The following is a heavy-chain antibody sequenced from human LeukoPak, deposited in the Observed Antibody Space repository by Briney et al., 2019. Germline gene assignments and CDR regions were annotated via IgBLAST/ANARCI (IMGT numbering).Heavy chain of an antibody. D-gene: IGHD3-22*01. V-gene: IGHV3-53*01. J-gene: IGHJ2*01. Sequence: GGSLRLSCAATGFTVSSNSMSWVRQAPGKGLEWVSVIYSGGSTYDADSVKGRFTISRDNSKNTQYLHMSSLRAEDTAVYYCARDPRTYYYESTVFFDLWGRGTLVTVSS. CDR3: ARDPRTYYYESTVFFDL. CDR1: GFTVSSNS. CDR2: IYSGGST.